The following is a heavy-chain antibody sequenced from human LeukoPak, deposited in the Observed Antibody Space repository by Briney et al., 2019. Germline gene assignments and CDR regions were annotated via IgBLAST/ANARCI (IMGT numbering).Heavy chain of an antibody. V-gene: IGHV3-9*01. CDR3: AKVAYGDLYYFDY. CDR2: ISWNSGSI. J-gene: IGHJ4*02. Sequence: GGSLRLSCAASGFTFSSYAMSWVRQAPGKGLEWVSGISWNSGSIGYADSVKGRFTISRDNAKNSLYLQMNSLRAEDTALYYCAKVAYGDLYYFDYWGQGTLVTVSS. CDR1: GFTFSSYA. D-gene: IGHD4-17*01.